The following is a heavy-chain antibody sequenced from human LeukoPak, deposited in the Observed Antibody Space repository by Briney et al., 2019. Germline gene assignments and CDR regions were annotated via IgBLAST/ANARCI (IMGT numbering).Heavy chain of an antibody. CDR3: ARHSGRGSSSWYYY. V-gene: IGHV5-10-1*01. J-gene: IGHJ4*02. CDR2: IDPSDAYT. Sequence: GESLMISCNGSAYTSASYWISWWRQTPGKGVEWMGWIDPSDAYTSYRPSLQGHFTISADNSNSTAYLQWSSLNAADPAMYYCARHSGRGSSSWYYYWGQGTLVTVSS. CDR1: AYTSASYW. D-gene: IGHD6-13*01.